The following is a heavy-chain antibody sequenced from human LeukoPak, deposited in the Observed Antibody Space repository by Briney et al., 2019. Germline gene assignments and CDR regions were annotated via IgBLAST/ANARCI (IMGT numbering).Heavy chain of an antibody. V-gene: IGHV3-9*01. D-gene: IGHD6-13*01. CDR2: ISWNSGSI. Sequence: PGGSLRLSCAASGFTFGSYGMHWVRQAPGKGLEWVSGISWNSGSIGYADSVKGRFTISRDNAKNSLYLQMNSLRAEDTALYYCAKDIKRQQLVSWDWGQGTLVTVSS. CDR3: AKDIKRQQLVSWD. J-gene: IGHJ4*02. CDR1: GFTFGSYG.